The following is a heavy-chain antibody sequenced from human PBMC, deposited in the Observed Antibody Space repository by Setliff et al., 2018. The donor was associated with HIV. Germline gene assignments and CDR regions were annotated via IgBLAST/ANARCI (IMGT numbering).Heavy chain of an antibody. CDR1: GGTFSRYA. J-gene: IGHJ4*02. Sequence: GASVKVSCKASGGTFSRYAINWVRQAPGQGLEWMGGIIPMFAKANYAQRFQGRVTITADASTSTAYMEVSSLRSEDTAVYYCARGSGDYYDSSGRPAPWDYWGQGTLVTV. CDR2: IIPMFAKA. D-gene: IGHD3-22*01. CDR3: ARGSGDYYDSSGRPAPWDY. V-gene: IGHV1-69*13.